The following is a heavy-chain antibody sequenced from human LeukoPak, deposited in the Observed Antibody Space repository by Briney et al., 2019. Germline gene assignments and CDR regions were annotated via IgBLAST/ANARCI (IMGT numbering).Heavy chain of an antibody. J-gene: IGHJ6*02. Sequence: GGSLRLSCAASGFTFSDYYMSWIRQAPGKGLEWVSYISSSGSTIYYADSVKGRFTISRDNAKNSLYLQMNSLRAEDTAVYYCARDLGQQLDYYYGMDVWGQGTTVTVSS. D-gene: IGHD6-13*01. CDR1: GFTFSDYY. V-gene: IGHV3-11*01. CDR2: ISSSGSTI. CDR3: ARDLGQQLDYYYGMDV.